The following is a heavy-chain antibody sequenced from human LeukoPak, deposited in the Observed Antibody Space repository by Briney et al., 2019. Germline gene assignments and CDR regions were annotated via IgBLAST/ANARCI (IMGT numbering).Heavy chain of an antibody. CDR1: GGTFSSYA. D-gene: IGHD3/OR15-3a*01. CDR3: AGAIGLPVSHY. CDR2: IIPILGIA. V-gene: IGHV1-69*04. J-gene: IGHJ4*02. Sequence: ASVKVSCKASGGTFSSYAISWVRRAPGQGLEWMGRIIPILGIANYAQKFQGRVTITADKSTSTAYMELSSLRSEDTAVYYCAGAIGLPVSHYWGQGTLVTVSS.